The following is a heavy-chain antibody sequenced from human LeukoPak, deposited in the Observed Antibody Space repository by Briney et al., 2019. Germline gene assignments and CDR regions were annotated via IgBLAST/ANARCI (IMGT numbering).Heavy chain of an antibody. CDR3: ARGRHSTSGPSHY. Sequence: ASVKVSCKAFGYTFTGYYMHWVRQAPGQGLEWMGWINPNSGGTNYAQKFQGRVTMTRDTSISTAYMELSRLRSDDTAVYYCARGRHSTSGPSHYWGQGTLVTVSS. CDR1: GYTFTGYY. CDR2: INPNSGGT. J-gene: IGHJ4*02. D-gene: IGHD5-12*01. V-gene: IGHV1-2*02.